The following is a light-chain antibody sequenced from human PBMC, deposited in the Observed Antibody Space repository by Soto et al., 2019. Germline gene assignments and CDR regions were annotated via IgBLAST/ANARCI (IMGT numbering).Light chain of an antibody. CDR3: QQRSNWPPLT. Sequence: EIVLTQSPATLSLSPGERATLSCRASQSVSTYLAWYQQKPGQAPRLLIYDASNRATGIPTRFSGSGSGTDFTLHIRKLEPEDFAVYYCQQRSNWPPLTFGGGTKVEIK. CDR2: DAS. J-gene: IGKJ4*01. V-gene: IGKV3-11*01. CDR1: QSVSTY.